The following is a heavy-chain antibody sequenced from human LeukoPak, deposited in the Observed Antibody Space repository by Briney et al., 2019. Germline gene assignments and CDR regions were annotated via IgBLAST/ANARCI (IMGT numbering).Heavy chain of an antibody. J-gene: IGHJ3*02. CDR3: ASSSTSLHDAFDI. V-gene: IGHV3-66*01. Sequence: GGSLRLSCAASGFTVSSNYMSWVRQAPGKGLEWVSVIYSGGSTYYADSVKGRFTISRDNSKNTLYLQMNSLRVEDAAVYYCASSSTSLHDAFDIWGQGTMVTVSS. CDR2: IYSGGST. CDR1: GFTVSSNY. D-gene: IGHD2-2*01.